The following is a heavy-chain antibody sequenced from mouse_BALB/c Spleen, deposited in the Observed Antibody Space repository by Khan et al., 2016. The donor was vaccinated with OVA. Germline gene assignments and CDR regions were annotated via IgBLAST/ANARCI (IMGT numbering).Heavy chain of an antibody. CDR1: GYSITSGYG. D-gene: IGHD1-2*01. V-gene: IGHV3-2*02. CDR2: ISYSGSI. Sequence: VQLQQSGPGLVKPSQPLSLTCTVTGYSITSGYGWNWIRQFPGNKLEWMGYISYSGSINYNPSLKSRISITRDTSKNQFFLQLNSVTTEDTATYYCARTARIKYWGQGTTLTVSS. CDR3: ARTARIKY. J-gene: IGHJ2*01.